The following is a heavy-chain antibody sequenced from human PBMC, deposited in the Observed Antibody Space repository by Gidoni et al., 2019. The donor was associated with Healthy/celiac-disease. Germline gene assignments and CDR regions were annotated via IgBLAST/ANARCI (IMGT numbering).Heavy chain of an antibody. D-gene: IGHD6-13*01. Sequence: QVQLQQWGAGLSTPSETLSLTCAVYGGSFSCYYWSWIRQPPGKGLEWIGEINHSGSTTYNPSLKSRVTISVDTSKNQFSLKLSSVTAADTAVYYCARGRFYIAAAGPYLYYFDYWGQGTLVTVSS. CDR2: INHSGST. J-gene: IGHJ4*02. CDR1: GGSFSCYY. V-gene: IGHV4-34*01. CDR3: ARGRFYIAAAGPYLYYFDY.